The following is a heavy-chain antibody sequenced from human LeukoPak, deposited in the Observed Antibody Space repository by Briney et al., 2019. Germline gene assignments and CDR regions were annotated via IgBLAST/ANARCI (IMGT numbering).Heavy chain of an antibody. CDR2: SKQSVST. J-gene: IGHJ4*02. D-gene: IGHD6-13*01. V-gene: IGHV4-34*01. Sequence: PSETLSLTCALYVGSFIPYYWSWIRQPPGNRLEWIGESKQSVSTNYNPFLKSRVNISVDTSQNQFSLRLSSVTAADTALYYCARGPFQAAGAFDYWGKGTLVTVSS. CDR1: VGSFIPYY. CDR3: ARGPFQAAGAFDY.